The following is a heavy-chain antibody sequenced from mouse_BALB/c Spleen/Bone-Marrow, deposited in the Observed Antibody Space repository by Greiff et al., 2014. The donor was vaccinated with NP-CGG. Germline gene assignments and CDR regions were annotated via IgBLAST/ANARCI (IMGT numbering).Heavy chain of an antibody. J-gene: IGHJ2*01. Sequence: VQLQQSAGELARPGASVKMPCKASGYTFTSNTIQWVKQRPGQGLEWIGYINPTRGYTDYNQKFKDKTTLTADKSSSTAYMQLSSLTSEDSAVYYCAREATYYAYFDYWGQGTILTVSS. D-gene: IGHD1-1*01. CDR1: GYTFTSNT. V-gene: IGHV1-4*02. CDR3: AREATYYAYFDY. CDR2: INPTRGYT.